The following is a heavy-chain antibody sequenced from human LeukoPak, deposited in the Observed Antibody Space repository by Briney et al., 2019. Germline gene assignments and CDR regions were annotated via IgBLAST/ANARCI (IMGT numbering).Heavy chain of an antibody. V-gene: IGHV4-39*07. CDR1: GGTISSSSYY. D-gene: IGHD6-25*01. CDR3: ARPAAYYYYYMDV. J-gene: IGHJ6*03. Sequence: KSSETLSLTCTVSGGTISSSSYYWGWIRQPPGKGLEWIGSIHYSGRTYYNSSLKSRVTISVDTSKNQFSLKLSSVTAAGTAVYYCARPAAYYYYYMDVWGKGTTVTVSS. CDR2: IHYSGRT.